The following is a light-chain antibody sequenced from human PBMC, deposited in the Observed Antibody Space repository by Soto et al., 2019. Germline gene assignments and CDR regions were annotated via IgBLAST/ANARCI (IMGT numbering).Light chain of an antibody. CDR2: GTS. J-gene: IGKJ4*01. V-gene: IGKV3-20*01. CDR1: QSVSSSY. CDR3: HQYGSSALT. Sequence: EIVLTQSPGTLSLSPGERATLSCRASQSVSSSYLVWYQQRPGQPPRLLIYGTSNRAAGIPDRFTGTGSGTDFTLTIYRLEPEDSAVYYCHQYGSSALTFGGGTKVEIK.